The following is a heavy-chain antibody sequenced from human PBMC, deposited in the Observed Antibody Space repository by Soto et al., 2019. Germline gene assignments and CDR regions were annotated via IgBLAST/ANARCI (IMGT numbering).Heavy chain of an antibody. CDR2: INPNSGGT. J-gene: IGHJ4*02. V-gene: IGHV1-2*02. Sequence: ASVKVSCKASGYTFSGLYMHWVRQAPGQGLEWMGWINPNSGGTKSAEKFQGRVTMTRDTSISTAYMELSRLTSDDTAVYYCAIAAVTGTEGLDFSGPGTQVTVFS. CDR1: GYTFSGLY. CDR3: AIAAVTGTEGLDF. D-gene: IGHD6-19*01.